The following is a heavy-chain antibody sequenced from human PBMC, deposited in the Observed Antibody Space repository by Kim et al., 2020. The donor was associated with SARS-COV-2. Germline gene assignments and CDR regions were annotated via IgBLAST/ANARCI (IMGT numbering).Heavy chain of an antibody. CDR3: AADLEGGSFEFDY. Sequence: SVKVSCKASGFTFTSSAMQWVRQARGQRLEWIGWIVVGSGNTNYAQKFQERVTITRDMSTSTAYMELSSLRSEDTAVYYCAADLEGGSFEFDYWGQGTLVTVSS. CDR1: GFTFTSSA. V-gene: IGHV1-58*02. D-gene: IGHD1-26*01. J-gene: IGHJ4*02. CDR2: IVVGSGNT.